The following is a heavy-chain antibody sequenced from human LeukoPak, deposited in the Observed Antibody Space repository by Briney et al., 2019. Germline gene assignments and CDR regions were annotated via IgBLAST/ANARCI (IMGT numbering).Heavy chain of an antibody. Sequence: GGSLRLSCSASGFTFSSYAMHWVRQAPGKGLEYVSAISSNGGSTYYADSVKGRFTISRDNAKNSLYLQMNSLRDEDTAVYYCARARYFDYWGQGTLVTVSS. CDR3: ARARYFDY. CDR1: GFTFSSYA. D-gene: IGHD1-14*01. J-gene: IGHJ4*02. CDR2: ISSNGGST. V-gene: IGHV3-64*04.